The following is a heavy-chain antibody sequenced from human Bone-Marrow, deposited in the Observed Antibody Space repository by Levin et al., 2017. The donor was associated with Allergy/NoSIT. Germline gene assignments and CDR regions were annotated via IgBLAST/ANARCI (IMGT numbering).Heavy chain of an antibody. D-gene: IGHD3-22*01. Sequence: GESLKISCAASGFTFSDYYMSWIRQAPGKGLEWVSYISSSGITIFYADSVKGRFTISRDNAKKSLFLQMNSLRAEDTAVYYCARDPYYYDSSGSDGPPAYYYGMDVWGQGTTVTVSS. CDR2: ISSSGITI. J-gene: IGHJ6*02. V-gene: IGHV3-11*01. CDR3: ARDPYYYDSSGSDGPPAYYYGMDV. CDR1: GFTFSDYY.